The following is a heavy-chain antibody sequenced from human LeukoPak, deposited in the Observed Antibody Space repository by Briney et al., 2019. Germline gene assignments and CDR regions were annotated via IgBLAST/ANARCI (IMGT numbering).Heavy chain of an antibody. CDR2: TSYDGSNK. CDR1: GFSFSSYG. CDR3: AKMPGDFWSAFYHYFDF. J-gene: IGHJ4*02. D-gene: IGHD3-3*01. Sequence: GGSLRLSCAASGFSFSSYGMHWVRQAPGKGLEWVALTSYDGSNKYYGDSVKGRSTISRDNSKNTLYLQMNSLRAQDTAVYYCAKMPGDFWSAFYHYFDFWGQGTLVTVSS. V-gene: IGHV3-30*18.